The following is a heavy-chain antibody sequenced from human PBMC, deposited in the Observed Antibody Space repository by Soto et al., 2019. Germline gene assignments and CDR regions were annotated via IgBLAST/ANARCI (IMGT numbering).Heavy chain of an antibody. V-gene: IGHV4-4*07. CDR1: GGSIRSYY. Sequence: TWETLSLTCNVSGGSIRSYYWSWIRQPAGKALEWIGRIYTSGTTNYNPSLKSRATMLIDTSKNQFSLILSSVTAADTAVYYCAREGASGFGMDVWGQGTTVTVS. D-gene: IGHD1-26*01. CDR2: IYTSGTT. CDR3: AREGASGFGMDV. J-gene: IGHJ6*02.